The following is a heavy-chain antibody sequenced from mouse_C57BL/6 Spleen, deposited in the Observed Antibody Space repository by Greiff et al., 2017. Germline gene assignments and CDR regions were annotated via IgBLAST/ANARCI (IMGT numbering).Heavy chain of an antibody. CDR2: ISDGGSYT. J-gene: IGHJ4*01. Sequence: EVKVVESGGGLVKPGGSLKLSCAASGFTFSSYAMSWVRQTPEKRLEWVATISDGGSYTYYPDNVKGRFTISRDNAKNNLYLQMSHLKSEDTAMYYCAREDYSKSYYAMDYWGQGTSVTVSS. CDR3: AREDYSKSYYAMDY. D-gene: IGHD2-5*01. V-gene: IGHV5-4*01. CDR1: GFTFSSYA.